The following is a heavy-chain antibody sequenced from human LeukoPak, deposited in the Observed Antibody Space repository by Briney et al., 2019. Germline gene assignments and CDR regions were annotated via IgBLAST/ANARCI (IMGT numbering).Heavy chain of an antibody. D-gene: IGHD2-15*01. J-gene: IGHJ5*02. CDR2: ISSTSSYI. CDR1: GFTFSSYS. Sequence: GGSLRLSRAASGFTFSSYSMNWVRQAPGKGLEWVSSISSTSSYIYYADSVKGRFTISRDNAKNSLYLQMNGLRAEDTAVYYCARDRLLNGSWFDPWGQGTLVTVSS. V-gene: IGHV3-21*01. CDR3: ARDRLLNGSWFDP.